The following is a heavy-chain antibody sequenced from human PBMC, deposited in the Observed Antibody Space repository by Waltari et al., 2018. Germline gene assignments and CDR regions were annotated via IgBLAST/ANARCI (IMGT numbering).Heavy chain of an antibody. CDR2: IYHSGST. D-gene: IGHD6-19*01. CDR3: AARYSSGWYSTLY. J-gene: IGHJ4*02. Sequence: QVQLQESGPGLVKPSGTLSLTCAVSGGSISSSNWVIWVRQPPGKGLEWIGEIYHSGSTNYNPSLKSRVTISVDESKNQFSLKLSSVTAADTAVYYCAARYSSGWYSTLYWGQGTLVTVSS. V-gene: IGHV4-4*02. CDR1: GGSISSSNW.